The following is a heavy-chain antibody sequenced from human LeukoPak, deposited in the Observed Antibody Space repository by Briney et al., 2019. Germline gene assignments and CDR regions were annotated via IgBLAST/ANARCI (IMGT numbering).Heavy chain of an antibody. Sequence: ASVKVSCKASGYTFTNYAMNWVRQAPGQGLEWMGWISAYNGNTELAQKFQGRVTMTRDMSTSTVYMELSSLRSEDTAVYYCARAPVGATLDYWGQGTLVTVSS. V-gene: IGHV1-18*01. CDR2: ISAYNGNT. CDR1: GYTFTNYA. J-gene: IGHJ4*02. D-gene: IGHD1-26*01. CDR3: ARAPVGATLDY.